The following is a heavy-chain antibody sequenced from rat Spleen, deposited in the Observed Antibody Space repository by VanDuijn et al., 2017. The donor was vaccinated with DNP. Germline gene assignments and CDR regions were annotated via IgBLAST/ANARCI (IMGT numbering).Heavy chain of an antibody. J-gene: IGHJ1*01. CDR2: ISPRGSRT. Sequence: EVQLVESGGGLVQPGRSLILSCAASGFTFSNYYMAWVRQAPRKGLEWVAAISPRGSRTYYPDSMKGRFTISRDDAKSSLYLQMNSLKSEDTATYYCARGSTSIYWYFDFWGPGTMVTVSS. CDR1: GFTFSNYY. CDR3: ARGSTSIYWYFDF. D-gene: IGHD3-1*01. V-gene: IGHV5-25*01.